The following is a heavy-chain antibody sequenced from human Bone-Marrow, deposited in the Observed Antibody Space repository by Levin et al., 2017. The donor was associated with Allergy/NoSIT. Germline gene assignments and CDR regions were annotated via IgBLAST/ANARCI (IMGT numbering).Heavy chain of an antibody. J-gene: IGHJ6*02. CDR2: ISAYNGNT. V-gene: IGHV1-18*01. CDR3: ARVGGDMLTVTYYGMDV. D-gene: IGHD3-9*01. Sequence: ASVKVSCKASGYTFTSYGISWVRQAPGQGLEWMGWISAYNGNTNYAQKLQGRVTMTTDTSTSTAYMELRSLRSDDTAVYYCARVGGDMLTVTYYGMDVWGQGTTVTVSS. CDR1: GYTFTSYG.